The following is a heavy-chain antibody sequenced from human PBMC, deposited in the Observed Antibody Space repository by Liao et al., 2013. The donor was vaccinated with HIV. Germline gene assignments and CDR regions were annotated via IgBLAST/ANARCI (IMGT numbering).Heavy chain of an antibody. CDR3: ARGPIVAHSSSSPFEH. CDR1: GDSINSGTSY. J-gene: IGHJ4*02. CDR2: VFSNGDT. Sequence: QVRLQESGPGLVNPSQTLSLTCSVSGDSINSGTSYWSWIRQPAGKGLEWIGRVFSNGDTNYNPSLKSRVIISVDTSRNQFSLKLKSVTAADTAVYYCARGPIVAHSSSSPFEHWGQGALVPVSS. D-gene: IGHD6-6*01. V-gene: IGHV4-61*02.